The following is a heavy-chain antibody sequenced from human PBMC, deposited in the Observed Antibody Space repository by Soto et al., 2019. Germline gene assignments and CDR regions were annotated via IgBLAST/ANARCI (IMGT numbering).Heavy chain of an antibody. V-gene: IGHV6-1*01. Sequence: PSQTLSLTCAISGDSVSSNSAASNWIRQSPSRGLEWLGRTYYRSKWYNDYAVSVKSRITINPDTSKNQFSLQLNSVTPEDTAVYYCATRVGCSSTSCYDYYYMDVWGKGTTVTVSS. CDR3: ATRVGCSSTSCYDYYYMDV. J-gene: IGHJ6*03. D-gene: IGHD2-2*01. CDR1: GDSVSSNSAA. CDR2: TYYRSKWYN.